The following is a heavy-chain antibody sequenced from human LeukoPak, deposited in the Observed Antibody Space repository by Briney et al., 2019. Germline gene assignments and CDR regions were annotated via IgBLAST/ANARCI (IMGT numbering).Heavy chain of an antibody. CDR1: GGSFSDYY. V-gene: IGHV4-34*01. CDR3: AREDYYGSGSYSGFDY. J-gene: IGHJ4*02. CDR2: INHSGST. D-gene: IGHD3-10*01. Sequence: SETLSLTCAVYGGSFSDYYWSWIRQPPGKGLEWIGEINHSGSTNYNPSLKSRVTISVDTSKNQFSLKLSSVTAADTAVYYCAREDYYGSGSYSGFDYWGQGTLVTVSS.